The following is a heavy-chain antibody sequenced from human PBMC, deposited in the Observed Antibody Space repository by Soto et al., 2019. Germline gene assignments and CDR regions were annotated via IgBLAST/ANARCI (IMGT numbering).Heavy chain of an antibody. Sequence: QVQLVQSGAEVKKPGASVKVSCKASGYTFTSYGISWVRQAPGQGLERMGWISAYNGNTNYAQKLQGRVTMTTDTSTSTAYMELRSLRSDDTAVYYCARESFTFGGVIVIPADYWGQGTLVTVSS. V-gene: IGHV1-18*01. CDR3: ARESFTFGGVIVIPADY. D-gene: IGHD3-16*02. CDR1: GYTFTSYG. CDR2: ISAYNGNT. J-gene: IGHJ4*02.